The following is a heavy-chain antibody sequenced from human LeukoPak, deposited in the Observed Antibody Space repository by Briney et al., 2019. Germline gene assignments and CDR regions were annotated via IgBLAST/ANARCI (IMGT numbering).Heavy chain of an antibody. J-gene: IGHJ3*01. Sequence: PGGSLTPSCPVSGFTFSSYAMSWVRQAPGRGLEWVSVISTSGESAYYADSVKGRFTISRDNSKNTLYLQMNSLRAEDTAVYYCAKVRGYSSSNDAFVFWVRGTMVIVSS. CDR2: ISTSGESA. CDR3: AKVRGYSSSNDAFVF. V-gene: IGHV3-23*01. D-gene: IGHD6-13*01. CDR1: GFTFSSYA.